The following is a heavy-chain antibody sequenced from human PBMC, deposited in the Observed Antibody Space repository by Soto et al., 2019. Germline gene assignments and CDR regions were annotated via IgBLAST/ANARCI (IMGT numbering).Heavy chain of an antibody. D-gene: IGHD1-26*01. CDR3: ARDRGRGGSYYIYFYGMDV. CDR2: INPSGGSI. CDR1: GYTFTTNY. V-gene: IGHV1-46*01. J-gene: IGHJ6*02. Sequence: QVQVVQSGAEVKKPGASVKVSCKASGYTFTTNYIHWVRQAPEQGLEWMGVINPSGGSINYAQKFRGGVTMTRDTSTSTVYMELSSLRSEDTAVYYCARDRGRGGSYYIYFYGMDVWGQGTTVTVSS.